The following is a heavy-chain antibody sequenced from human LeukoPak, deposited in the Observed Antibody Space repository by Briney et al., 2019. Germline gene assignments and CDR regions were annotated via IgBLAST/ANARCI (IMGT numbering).Heavy chain of an antibody. D-gene: IGHD4-11*01. V-gene: IGHV1-8*03. CDR3: VRVGYSNSYDY. CDR1: GYTFTNFD. CDR2: MNPKTGNA. J-gene: IGHJ4*02. Sequence: ASVKVSCKTSGYTFTNFDINWVRQATGQRLEWMGWMNPKTGNAGYEQKFQDRVTITWDASVTTAYMDLSSLRSEDTAVYYCVRVGYSNSYDYWGQGTLLTVSS.